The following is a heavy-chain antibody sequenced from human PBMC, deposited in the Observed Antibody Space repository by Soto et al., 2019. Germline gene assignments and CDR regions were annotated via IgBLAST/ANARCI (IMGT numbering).Heavy chain of an antibody. CDR3: ARVDAIAVAGTFFDY. V-gene: IGHV4-30-4*01. CDR2: IYYSGST. Sequence: SETLSLTCTVSGDSIISGDYYWIWIRQPPGKGLEWIGYIYYSGSTYYNPSLKSRVTISVDTSKNQFSLKLSSVTAADTAVYYCARVDAIAVAGTFFDYWGQGTLVTVSS. D-gene: IGHD6-19*01. CDR1: GDSIISGDYY. J-gene: IGHJ4*02.